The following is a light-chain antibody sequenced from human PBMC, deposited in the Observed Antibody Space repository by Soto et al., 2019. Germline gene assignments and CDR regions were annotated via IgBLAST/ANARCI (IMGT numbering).Light chain of an antibody. V-gene: IGLV4-69*01. Sequence: QLVLTQSPSASASLGASVKLTCTRSSGHSSYAIAWHQQQPEKGPRYLMKLNSDGSHSKGDGIPDRFSGSSSGAERYLTISSLQAEDDADYYCQTWGTGIQVFGGGTKLTVL. CDR1: SGHSSYA. J-gene: IGLJ3*02. CDR2: LNSDGSH. CDR3: QTWGTGIQV.